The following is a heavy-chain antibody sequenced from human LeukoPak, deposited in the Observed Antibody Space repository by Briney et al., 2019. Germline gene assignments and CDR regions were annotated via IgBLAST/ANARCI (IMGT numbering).Heavy chain of an antibody. D-gene: IGHD1-26*01. CDR2: MNRNSGNT. Sequence: ASETVSPTASRYTLTSYDINWVRQATAQGLEWMGWMNRNSGNTDYAQKFQGRVTMTRNNSISTAYMELSSLGSEDKAVDYCWEVDDCYYYYYHMDVWGKGTTVTVSS. CDR3: WEVDDCYYYYYHMDV. CDR1: RYTLTSYD. J-gene: IGHJ6*04. V-gene: IGHV1-8*01.